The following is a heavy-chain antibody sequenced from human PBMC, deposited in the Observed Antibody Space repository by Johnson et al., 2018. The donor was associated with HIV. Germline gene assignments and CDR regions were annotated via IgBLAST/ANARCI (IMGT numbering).Heavy chain of an antibody. V-gene: IGHV3-33*06. J-gene: IGHJ3*02. D-gene: IGHD6-13*01. CDR2: MWYDGSNK. CDR1: GFTFSTYG. Sequence: QVQLVESGGGVVQPGRSLRLSCAASGFTFSTYGMHWVRQAPGKGLEWVAVMWYDGSNKYYADSVKGRFTISRDNSKNTLYLQMNSLRAEDTAVYYCAKDQWGSNWTYYAFDIWGQGKMVNVSS. CDR3: AKDQWGSNWTYYAFDI.